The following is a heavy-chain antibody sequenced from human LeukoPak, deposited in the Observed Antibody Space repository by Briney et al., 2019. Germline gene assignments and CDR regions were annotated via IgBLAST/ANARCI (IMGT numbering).Heavy chain of an antibody. CDR2: ISSSSRYI. D-gene: IGHD3-10*01. CDR3: AKGPKGLLWFGESVLGAFDI. V-gene: IGHV3-21*04. Sequence: GGSLRLSCAASGFTFTFYSMNWVRQAPGKGLEWVSSISSSSRYIYYSDSLKGRFTISRDNAKNSLYLQMNSLRAEDTAVYYCAKGPKGLLWFGESVLGAFDIWGQGTMVTVSS. CDR1: GFTFTFYS. J-gene: IGHJ3*02.